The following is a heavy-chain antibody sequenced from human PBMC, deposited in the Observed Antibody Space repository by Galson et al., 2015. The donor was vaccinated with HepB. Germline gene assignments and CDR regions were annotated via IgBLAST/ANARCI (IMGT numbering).Heavy chain of an antibody. J-gene: IGHJ6*03. CDR3: AREDARYSGSYYFYYYMDV. CDR2: TYYRSKWYN. V-gene: IGHV6-1*01. CDR1: GDSVSSNSAA. Sequence: CAISGDSVSSNSAAWNWIRQSPSRGLEWLGRTYYRSKWYNDYAVSVKSRITINPDTSKNQFSLQLNSVTPEDTAVYYCAREDARYSGSYYFYYYMDVWGKGTTVTVSS. D-gene: IGHD1-26*01.